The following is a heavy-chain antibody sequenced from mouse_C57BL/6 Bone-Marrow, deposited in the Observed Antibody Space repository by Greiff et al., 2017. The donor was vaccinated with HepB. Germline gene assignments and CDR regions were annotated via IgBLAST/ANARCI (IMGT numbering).Heavy chain of an antibody. J-gene: IGHJ2*01. Sequence: DVQLQESGPVLVKPGASVKMSCKASGYTFTDYYMNWVKQSHGKSLEWIGVINPYNGGTSYNQKFKGKATLTVDKSSSTAYMELNSLTSEDSAVYYCARCGGYYDYFDYWGQGTTLTVSS. CDR1: GYTFTDYY. V-gene: IGHV1-19*01. D-gene: IGHD2-3*01. CDR3: ARCGGYYDYFDY. CDR2: INPYNGGT.